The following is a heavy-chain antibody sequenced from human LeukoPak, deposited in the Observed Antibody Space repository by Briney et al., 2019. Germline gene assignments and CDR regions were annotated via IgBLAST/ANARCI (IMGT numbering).Heavy chain of an antibody. D-gene: IGHD3-22*01. Sequence: QPGGSLRLSCEGSGFTFSNNWMGWGRQAPGKGLQWVANIKTDGSEKYYVDSVKGRFTISRDNAKNSLYLQMNSLRAEDTAVYYCATYSSLNRREFQYWGQGTLLSVSS. CDR2: IKTDGSEK. CDR1: GFTFSNNW. CDR3: ATYSSLNRREFQY. J-gene: IGHJ1*01. V-gene: IGHV3-7*01.